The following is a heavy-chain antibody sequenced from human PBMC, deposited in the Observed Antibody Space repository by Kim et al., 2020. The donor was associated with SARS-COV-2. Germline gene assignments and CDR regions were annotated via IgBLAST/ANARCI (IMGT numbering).Heavy chain of an antibody. J-gene: IGHJ5*02. CDR3: ARFPYSGVDKGWFDP. CDR2: INAGNGNT. CDR1: GYTFTSYT. Sequence: ASVKVSCKASGYTFTSYTMHWVRQAPGQRLEWMGWINAGNGNTKYSQKFQGRVTITRDTSASTVYMELSSLRSEDTAVYYCARFPYSGVDKGWFDPWGQGTLVTVSS. D-gene: IGHD1-26*01. V-gene: IGHV1-3*01.